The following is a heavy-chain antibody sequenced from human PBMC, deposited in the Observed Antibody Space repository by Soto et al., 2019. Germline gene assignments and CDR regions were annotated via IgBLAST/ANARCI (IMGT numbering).Heavy chain of an antibody. V-gene: IGHV3-53*02. CDR2: LYSGGTS. CDR3: ARGQQVSTIRGVQGFDC. D-gene: IGHD3-10*01. CDR1: GFSISSNY. J-gene: IGHJ4*02. Sequence: EVQLVETGGGLIQPGGSLRLSCAASGFSISSNYMTWVRQAPGKGLEWVSLLYSGGTSYYADSVKGRFTIYRDNSKNTLFLQMNRLKTEDTAVYYCARGQQVSTIRGVQGFDCWGQGTLVTVSS.